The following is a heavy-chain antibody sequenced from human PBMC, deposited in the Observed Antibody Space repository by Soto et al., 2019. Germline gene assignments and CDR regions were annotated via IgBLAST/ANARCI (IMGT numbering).Heavy chain of an antibody. CDR3: ASECGHCYTNYYYYYGMDV. J-gene: IGHJ6*02. V-gene: IGHV1-69*06. CDR2: IIPIFGTA. Sequence: QVQLVQSGAEVKKPGSSVKVSCKASGGPFSSYALSWVRQAPGQGLEWMGGIIPIFGTANYAQKFQGRVTITADKSTSTAYMELSSLRSEDTAVYYCASECGHCYTNYYYYYGMDVWGQGTTVTVSS. CDR1: GGPFSSYA. D-gene: IGHD2-2*02.